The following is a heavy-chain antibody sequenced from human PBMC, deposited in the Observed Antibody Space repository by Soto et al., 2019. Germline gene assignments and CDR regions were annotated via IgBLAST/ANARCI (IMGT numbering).Heavy chain of an antibody. V-gene: IGHV3-21*01. Sequence: GGSLRLSCAASGFTFSSYSMNWVRQAPGKGLEWVSSISSSSSYIYYADSVKGRFTISRDNAKNSLYLQMNSLRAEDTAVYYCARDLDDIVATLVFDYWGQGTLVTVSS. CDR2: ISSSSSYI. CDR3: ARDLDDIVATLVFDY. CDR1: GFTFSSYS. J-gene: IGHJ4*02. D-gene: IGHD5-12*01.